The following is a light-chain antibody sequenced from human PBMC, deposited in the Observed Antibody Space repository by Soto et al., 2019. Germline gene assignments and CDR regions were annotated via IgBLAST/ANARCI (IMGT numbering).Light chain of an antibody. CDR3: QQYGSSPRT. J-gene: IGKJ1*01. V-gene: IGKV3-20*01. Sequence: EIMLTQSPATLSLSLGERATLPCRASQSVSSRYLGWYQQKPGQAPRLLIYGAASRAAGSPDRCSGSGAGTDVTLTISRREPEDFAVYYCQQYGSSPRTFGQGSMVDI. CDR2: GAA. CDR1: QSVSSRY.